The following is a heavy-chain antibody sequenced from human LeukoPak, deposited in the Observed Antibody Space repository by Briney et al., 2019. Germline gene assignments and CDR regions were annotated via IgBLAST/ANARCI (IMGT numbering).Heavy chain of an antibody. CDR2: ISYDGSNK. J-gene: IGHJ6*02. V-gene: IGHV3-30*03. D-gene: IGHD1-14*01. Sequence: GRSLRLSCAASGFTFSSYGMHWVRQAPGKGLEWVAVISYDGSNKYYADSVKGRFTISRDNSKNTLYLQMNSLRAEDTAVYYCARVGNHNYYYYYGMDVWGQGTTDTVSS. CDR3: ARVGNHNYYYYYGMDV. CDR1: GFTFSSYG.